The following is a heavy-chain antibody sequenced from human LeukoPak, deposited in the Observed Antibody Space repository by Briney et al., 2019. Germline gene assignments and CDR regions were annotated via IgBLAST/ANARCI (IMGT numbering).Heavy chain of an antibody. CDR2: IYTSGST. J-gene: IGHJ4*02. CDR3: ARDPGLLWFGEYIGAFDY. CDR1: GGSISSGSYY. Sequence: SETLSLTCTVSGGSISSGSYYWSWIRQPAGKGLEWIGHIYTSGSTNYNPSLKSRVTKSVDTSKNQFSLKLSSVTAADTAVYYCARDPGLLWFGEYIGAFDYWGQGTLVTVSS. D-gene: IGHD3-10*01. V-gene: IGHV4-61*09.